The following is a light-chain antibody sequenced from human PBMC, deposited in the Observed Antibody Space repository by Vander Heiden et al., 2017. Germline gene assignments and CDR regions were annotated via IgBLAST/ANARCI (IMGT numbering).Light chain of an antibody. V-gene: IGKV1-39*01. CDR3: QQSHSNPLT. CDR1: QSISSF. Sequence: DIQMTQSPSSLSVSIGDRVTITCRASQSISSFLNWYQRKPGKAPKLLIYAASDLQSGVPSRFSGSGYGTDFTLTISSLQPEDFATYYCQQSHSNPLTFGGGPRWRSN. J-gene: IGKJ4*01. CDR2: AAS.